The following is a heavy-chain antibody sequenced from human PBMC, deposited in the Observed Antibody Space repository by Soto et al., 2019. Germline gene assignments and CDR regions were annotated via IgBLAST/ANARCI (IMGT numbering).Heavy chain of an antibody. Sequence: QVQLVESGGGVVQPGRSLRLSCAASGFTFSSYAMHWVRQAPGKGLEWVAVISYDGSNKYYADSVKGRFTISRDNSRNTRYLQMNSLRADDTAVYYCASTYNWNLNYYYYYGMDVWGQGTTVTVSS. CDR3: ASTYNWNLNYYYYYGMDV. CDR1: GFTFSSYA. J-gene: IGHJ6*02. CDR2: ISYDGSNK. V-gene: IGHV3-30-3*01. D-gene: IGHD1-1*01.